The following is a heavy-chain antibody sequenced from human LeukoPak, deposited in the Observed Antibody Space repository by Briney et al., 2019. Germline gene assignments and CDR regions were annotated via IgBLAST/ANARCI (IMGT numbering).Heavy chain of an antibody. Sequence: AEGSLRLSCAASGFTFSSYGMHWVRQAPGKGLEWVAVISYDGSNKYYADSVKGRFTISRDNSKNTLYLQMNSLRAEDTAVYYCAKDGSGYSGYADYWGQGTLVTVSS. CDR3: AKDGSGYSGYADY. D-gene: IGHD5-12*01. J-gene: IGHJ4*02. CDR1: GFTFSSYG. CDR2: ISYDGSNK. V-gene: IGHV3-30*18.